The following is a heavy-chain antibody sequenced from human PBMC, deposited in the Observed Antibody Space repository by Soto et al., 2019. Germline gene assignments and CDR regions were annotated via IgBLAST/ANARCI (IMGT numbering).Heavy chain of an antibody. V-gene: IGHV1-2*02. CDR1: GYTVTGYY. J-gene: IGHJ3*02. D-gene: IGHD2-15*01. CDR3: AKPRGVLCLLLVVPDDDFDI. CDR2: INPNSGGT. Sequence: ASVKVSCKASGYTVTGYYMHWVRQAPGQGLEWMGWINPNSGGTNYAQKFQGRVTMTRDTSISTAYMELSRLRSDDTAVYYCAKPRGVLCLLLVVPDDDFDIWGQGTMVTXS.